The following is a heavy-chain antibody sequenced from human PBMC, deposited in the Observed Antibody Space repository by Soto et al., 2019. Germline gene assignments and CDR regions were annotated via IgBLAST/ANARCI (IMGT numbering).Heavy chain of an antibody. CDR1: GGSISSYY. D-gene: IGHD5-12*01. Sequence: SETLSLTCTVSGGSISSYYWSWIRQPPGKGLEWTGYIYYSGSTNYNPSLKSRVTISVDSSKNQFSLKLSSVTAADTAVYYCARSNLEMATAYWGQGTLVTVSS. CDR3: ARSNLEMATAY. J-gene: IGHJ4*02. V-gene: IGHV4-59*01. CDR2: IYYSGST.